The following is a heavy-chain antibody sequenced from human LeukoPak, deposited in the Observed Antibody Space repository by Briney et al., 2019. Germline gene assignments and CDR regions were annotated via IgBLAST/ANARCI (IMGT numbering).Heavy chain of an antibody. CDR3: AKVYGDYDDY. D-gene: IGHD4-17*01. J-gene: IGHJ4*02. Sequence: GGSLRLSCTASGFTFSSYEMNWVRQAPGKGLEWVSYISSSGSATYYSDSVKGRFTISRDNAKNTLYLQMNSLRAEDTAVYYCAKVYGDYDDYWGQGTLVTVSS. V-gene: IGHV3-48*03. CDR2: ISSSGSAT. CDR1: GFTFSSYE.